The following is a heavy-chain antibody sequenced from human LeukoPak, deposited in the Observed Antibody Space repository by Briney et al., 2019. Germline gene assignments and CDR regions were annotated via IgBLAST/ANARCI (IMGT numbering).Heavy chain of an antibody. Sequence: GGSLRLSCAASGFIFSTYGMHWVCHAPGKGLEWVAFIRSDGSDKSYAGSVRGRFTISRDTSKNTLYLQMNTLTAEDTAVYYCGKHDSSSDYWGQGTLVTVSS. V-gene: IGHV3-30*02. CDR2: IRSDGSDK. D-gene: IGHD3-22*01. J-gene: IGHJ4*02. CDR3: GKHDSSSDY. CDR1: GFIFSTYG.